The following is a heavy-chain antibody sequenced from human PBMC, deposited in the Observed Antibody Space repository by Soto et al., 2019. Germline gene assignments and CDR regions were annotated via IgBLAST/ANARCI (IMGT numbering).Heavy chain of an antibody. CDR2: TYYRSKWYN. Sequence: PPQTPSPTRALSRGSVSCNSAAWNWVRPSPSRGLEWLGRTYYRSKWYNDYAVSVKSRITINPDTSKNQFSLQLNSVTPEDTAVYYCARDYQSTLIDYWGQGTLVTVSS. CDR1: RGSVSCNSAA. J-gene: IGHJ4*02. V-gene: IGHV6-1*01. D-gene: IGHD2-2*01. CDR3: ARDYQSTLIDY.